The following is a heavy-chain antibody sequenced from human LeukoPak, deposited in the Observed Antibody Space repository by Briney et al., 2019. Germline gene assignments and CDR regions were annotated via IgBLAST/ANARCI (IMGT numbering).Heavy chain of an antibody. CDR1: GGTFSSYA. CDR2: INPSGGST. D-gene: IGHD6-6*01. Sequence: ASVKVSCKASGGTFSSYAISWVRQAPGQGLEWMGVINPSGGSTSYAQKFQGRVTMTRDMSTSTVYMELSSLRSEDTAVYYCARGSYSSSSDAFDIWGQGTMVTVSS. CDR3: ARGSYSSSSDAFDI. J-gene: IGHJ3*02. V-gene: IGHV1-46*01.